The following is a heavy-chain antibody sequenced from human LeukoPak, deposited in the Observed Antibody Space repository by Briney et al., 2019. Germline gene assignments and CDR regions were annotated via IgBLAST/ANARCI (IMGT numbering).Heavy chain of an antibody. CDR3: AKLTGGSSGYYPFVY. Sequence: SLRLSCAASGFTFRSYAMSWVRQAXGKGLEWVSAISGSGGSTYFAVSVKGRFTISRENSNNTLYMQMNRLRAEDTAVYYCAKLTGGSSGYYPFVYWVQGALVTVSS. CDR1: GFTFRSYA. J-gene: IGHJ4*02. CDR2: ISGSGGST. D-gene: IGHD3-22*01. V-gene: IGHV3-23*01.